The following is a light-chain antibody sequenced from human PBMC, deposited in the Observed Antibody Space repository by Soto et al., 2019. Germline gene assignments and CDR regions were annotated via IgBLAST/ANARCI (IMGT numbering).Light chain of an antibody. J-gene: IGLJ2*01. CDR1: SSNIGAPYD. CDR3: QSYDSSLSGSV. V-gene: IGLV1-40*01. CDR2: GNT. Sequence: QSVLTQPPSVSGAPGQRVTISCTGSSSNIGAPYDVHWYQHLPGTAPKLLIFGNTNRPSGVPDRFSGSKSGTSASLAITGLQAEDEAEYYCQSYDSSLSGSVFGGGTKLTVL.